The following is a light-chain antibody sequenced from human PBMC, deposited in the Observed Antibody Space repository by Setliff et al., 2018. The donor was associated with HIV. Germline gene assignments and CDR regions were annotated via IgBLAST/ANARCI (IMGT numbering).Light chain of an antibody. V-gene: IGLV1-44*01. CDR1: NSNIGTNT. Sequence: QSALTQPPSASGTPGQRVTISCSGSNSNIGTNTVNWYQQLPGAAPKLLIYTNSHRPSGVPDRFSGSKSGTSASLAISGLRSEDEADYYCASWDDSLKEYDFGTGTKVTVL. J-gene: IGLJ1*01. CDR3: ASWDDSLKEYD. CDR2: TNS.